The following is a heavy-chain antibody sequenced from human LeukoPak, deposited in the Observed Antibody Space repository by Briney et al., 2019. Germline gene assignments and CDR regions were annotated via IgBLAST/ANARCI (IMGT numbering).Heavy chain of an antibody. CDR3: ARAGYSSSWYSRYFDL. V-gene: IGHV3-7*01. CDR2: IKQDGSEK. CDR1: GFTFSSYW. D-gene: IGHD6-13*01. Sequence: GGSLRLSCAASGFTFSSYWMSWVRQAPGKGLEWVANIKQDGSEKYYVDSVKGRFTISRDNAKNSLYLQMNSLRAGDTAVYYCARAGYSSSWYSRYFDLWGRGTLVTVSS. J-gene: IGHJ2*01.